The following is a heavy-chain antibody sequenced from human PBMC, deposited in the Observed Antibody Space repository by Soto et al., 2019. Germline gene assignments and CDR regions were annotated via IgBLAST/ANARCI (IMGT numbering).Heavy chain of an antibody. V-gene: IGHV1-18*01. CDR2: ISTYNGHT. CDR3: ARGRTWGARDFDY. CDR1: GYSFNTYG. D-gene: IGHD3-16*01. Sequence: QVQLVQSGGGVKRPGASLRVSCKASGYSFNTYGIGWVRQDPGQGLEWMGWISTYNGHTDYAQKFQGRVTMTTDTSTNTVSMELRSLTSDATAVYYCARGRTWGARDFDYWGQGALVTVSS. J-gene: IGHJ4*02.